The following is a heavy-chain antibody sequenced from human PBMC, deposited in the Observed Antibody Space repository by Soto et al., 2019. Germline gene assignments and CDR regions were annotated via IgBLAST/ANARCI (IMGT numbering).Heavy chain of an antibody. J-gene: IGHJ5*02. V-gene: IGHV4-30-4*01. D-gene: IGHD2-2*01. Sequence: SETLSLTCTVSGGSISSGDYYWSWIRQPPGKGLEWIGYIYYSGSTYYNPSLKSRVTISVDTSKNQFSLKLSSVTAADTAVYYCARVVQAAKDRDWFDPWGQGTLVTVSS. CDR1: GGSISSGDYY. CDR3: ARVVQAAKDRDWFDP. CDR2: IYYSGST.